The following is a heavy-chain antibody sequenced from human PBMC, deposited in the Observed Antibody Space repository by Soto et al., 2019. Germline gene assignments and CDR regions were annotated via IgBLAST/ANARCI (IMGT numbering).Heavy chain of an antibody. CDR1: GYSFTTYW. CDR2: IYPGDTDT. Sequence: GESLKISCKASGYSFTTYWIGWVRQMPGKGLEWMGVIYPGDTDTRYSPSFQGQATISADSSITTAYLQWSSLKASDTAMYYCVSNLESFHEPNFWGQGTLVTVSS. CDR3: VSNLESFHEPNF. D-gene: IGHD3-10*01. V-gene: IGHV5-51*01. J-gene: IGHJ4*02.